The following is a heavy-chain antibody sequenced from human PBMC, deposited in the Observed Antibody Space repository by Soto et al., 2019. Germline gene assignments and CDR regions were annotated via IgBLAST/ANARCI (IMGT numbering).Heavy chain of an antibody. J-gene: IGHJ4*02. D-gene: IGHD3-3*01. CDR1: GYTITIYY. CDR3: ARARGVWSGYYTGFYFDY. CDR2: INPSGGST. Sequence: ASVKVSWKASGYTITIYYMHWVRQAPRQGLEWMGIINPSGGSTSYAQKFQGRVTMTRDTSTSTVYMELSSLRSEDTAVYYCARARGVWSGYYTGFYFDYWGQGTLVTVSS. V-gene: IGHV1-46*03.